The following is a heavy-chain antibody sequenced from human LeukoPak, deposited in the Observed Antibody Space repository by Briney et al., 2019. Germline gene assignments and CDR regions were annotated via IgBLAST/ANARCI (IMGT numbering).Heavy chain of an antibody. CDR2: ISSGGST. Sequence: PGGSLRLSCAASGFTVSSNYMSWVRQAPGKGLEWVSIISSGGSTYYADSVKGRFTISRDNSKNTLYLQMNSLRAEDTAVHYCYTHDRAFDCWGQGTLVTVSS. CDR1: GFTVSSNY. CDR3: YTHDRAFDC. V-gene: IGHV3-53*01. J-gene: IGHJ4*02.